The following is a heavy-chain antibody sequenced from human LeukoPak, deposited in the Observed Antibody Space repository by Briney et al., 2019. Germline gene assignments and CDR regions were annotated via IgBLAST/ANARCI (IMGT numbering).Heavy chain of an antibody. D-gene: IGHD6-6*01. CDR2: ISPYNGNT. V-gene: IGHV1-18*01. CDR3: ARVLEAARNIIAFDF. CDR1: GYTFTNYG. J-gene: IGHJ3*01. Sequence: ASVKVSCKASGYTFTNYGINWVRQAPGQGLEWMGWISPYNGNTNYAQKLQCRVAMTTDTSTSTAYMELKSLRSDDTAVYYCARVLEAARNIIAFDFWGQGTMVTVSS.